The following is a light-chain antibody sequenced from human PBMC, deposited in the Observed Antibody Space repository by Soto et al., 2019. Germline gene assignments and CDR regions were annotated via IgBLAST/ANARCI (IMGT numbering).Light chain of an antibody. J-gene: IGKJ5*01. Sequence: DIQMTQSPSTLSGSVGDRVTITCRASQTISSWLAWYQQKPGKAPKLLIYAASNFQSGVPSRFSGSGSGTDFTLTISSLQPEDFATYYCQQSYSALITFGQGTRLEIK. CDR2: AAS. V-gene: IGKV1-39*01. CDR3: QQSYSALIT. CDR1: QTISSW.